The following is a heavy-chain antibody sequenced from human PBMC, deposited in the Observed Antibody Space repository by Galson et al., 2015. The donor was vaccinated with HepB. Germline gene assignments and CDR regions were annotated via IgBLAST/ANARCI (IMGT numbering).Heavy chain of an antibody. CDR1: GFSLSTSGVA. CDR2: IYWNDDK. J-gene: IGHJ4*02. Sequence: PALVKPTQTLTLTCTFSGFSLSTSGVAVGWIRQPPGKALEWLALIYWNDDKRYSPSLKSRVAITKDTSKNQVVLTLTNMDPMDTGTYYCARSRKLGMNFVYWGQGTLVTVSS. V-gene: IGHV2-5*01. D-gene: IGHD7-27*01. CDR3: ARSRKLGMNFVY.